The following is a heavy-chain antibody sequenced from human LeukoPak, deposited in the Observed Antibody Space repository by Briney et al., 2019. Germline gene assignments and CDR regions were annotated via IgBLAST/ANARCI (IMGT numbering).Heavy chain of an antibody. V-gene: IGHV4-39*07. D-gene: IGHD6-13*01. J-gene: IGHJ4*02. Sequence: SETLSLTCTVSGGSISSSSYYWGWIRQPPGKGLEWIGCIYYSGSTYYNPSLNSRVTISVDTSKNQFSLKVSSVTAADTAVYYCARTLPPYSSSFDYWGQGTLVTVSS. CDR3: ARTLPPYSSSFDY. CDR2: IYYSGST. CDR1: GGSISSSSYY.